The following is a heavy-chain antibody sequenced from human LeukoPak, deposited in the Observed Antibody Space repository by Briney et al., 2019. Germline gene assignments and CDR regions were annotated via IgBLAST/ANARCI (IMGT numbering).Heavy chain of an antibody. CDR1: GFTFSTYG. CDR3: ARDRGGSKYFDS. D-gene: IGHD3-10*01. CDR2: IWSDGSNK. Sequence: GGSLRLSCAVSGFTFSTYGMHWVRQAPGKGLEWVAVIWSDGSNKFYADSVKGRFTISRDNSKNTLFLQMNSLRAEDTALYSCARDRGGSKYFDSWGQGTLVTASS. V-gene: IGHV3-33*01. J-gene: IGHJ4*02.